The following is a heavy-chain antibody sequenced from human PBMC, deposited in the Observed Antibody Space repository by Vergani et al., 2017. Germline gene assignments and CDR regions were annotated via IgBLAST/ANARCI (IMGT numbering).Heavy chain of an antibody. CDR1: GDSISRGVYY. Sequence: QVQLQESGPGLVKPSQTLSLTCSVSGDSISRGVYYWNWIRQHPGKGLEWIGYIYSTGSTHHNPSLRRRINMSVDTSKNQFSLKLNSVTAADTAMYYWARMGGYDEGDAFRIGYFDSWGPGILVTVSS. CDR3: ARMGGYDEGDAFRIGYFDS. J-gene: IGHJ4*02. D-gene: IGHD3-22*01. CDR2: IYSTGST. V-gene: IGHV4-31*03.